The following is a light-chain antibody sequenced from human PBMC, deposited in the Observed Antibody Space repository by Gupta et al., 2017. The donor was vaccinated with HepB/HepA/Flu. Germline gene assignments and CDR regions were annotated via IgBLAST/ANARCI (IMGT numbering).Light chain of an antibody. Sequence: YVLITPPTVSVAPGRSARITCGGNNNGSKSVHWYQQKPGQAPVMVIYYDSDRPSGIPERFSGSNSGNTATLTISRVEAGDEADYYCQVWDSSSVVFGGGTKLTVL. CDR3: QVWDSSSVV. CDR2: YDS. V-gene: IGLV3-21*04. CDR1: NNGSKS. J-gene: IGLJ2*01.